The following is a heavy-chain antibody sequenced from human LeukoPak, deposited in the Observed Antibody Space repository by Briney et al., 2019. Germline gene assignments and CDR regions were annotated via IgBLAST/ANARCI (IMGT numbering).Heavy chain of an antibody. J-gene: IGHJ6*03. Sequence: PGGSLRLSXAASGFTFSSYGMHWVRQAPGKGLGWVAFIRYDGSNKYYADSVKGRFTISRDNSKNTLYLQVNSLRAEDTAVYYCAKTGSFTYYYYMDVWGKGTTVTVSS. CDR2: IRYDGSNK. CDR3: AKTGSFTYYYYMDV. V-gene: IGHV3-30*02. D-gene: IGHD1-14*01. CDR1: GFTFSSYG.